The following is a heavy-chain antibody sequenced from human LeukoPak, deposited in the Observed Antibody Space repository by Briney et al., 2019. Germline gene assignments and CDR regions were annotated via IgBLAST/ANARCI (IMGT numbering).Heavy chain of an antibody. Sequence: GGSLRLSCAASGFTFSSYAMHWVRQAPGKGLEWMAVIWYDGSNKYYADSVKGRFTISRDNSKNTLYLQMNSLRAEDTAVYYCARAYSYYDFWSGYLPVPDYWGQGTLVTVSS. J-gene: IGHJ4*02. V-gene: IGHV3-33*08. CDR2: IWYDGSNK. D-gene: IGHD3-3*01. CDR1: GFTFSSYA. CDR3: ARAYSYYDFWSGYLPVPDY.